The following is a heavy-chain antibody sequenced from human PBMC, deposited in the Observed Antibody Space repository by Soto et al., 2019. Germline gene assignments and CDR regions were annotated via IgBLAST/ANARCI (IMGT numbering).Heavy chain of an antibody. D-gene: IGHD3-10*01. J-gene: IGHJ3*01. V-gene: IGHV4-34*01. CDR3: ARVWGGAFDF. CDR2: INHSGST. Sequence: RWIRQPPGTGLEWIGEINHSGSTNYNPSLKSRVTISVDTSKNQFSLKLTSVTAADTAVYYCARVWGGAFDFWGQGTMVTVSS.